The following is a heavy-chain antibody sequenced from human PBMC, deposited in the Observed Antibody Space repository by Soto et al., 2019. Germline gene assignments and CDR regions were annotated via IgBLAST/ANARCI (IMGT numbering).Heavy chain of an antibody. D-gene: IGHD2-2*01. CDR3: ARADIVVVPAAAILYNWFDP. CDR1: GYTFTSYD. Sequence: ASVKVSCKASGYTFTSYDINWVRQATGQGLEWMGWMNPNSGNTGYAQKFQGRVTMTRNTSISTAYMELSSLRSEDTAVYYCARADIVVVPAAAILYNWFDPWGQGTLVTVSS. V-gene: IGHV1-8*01. CDR2: MNPNSGNT. J-gene: IGHJ5*02.